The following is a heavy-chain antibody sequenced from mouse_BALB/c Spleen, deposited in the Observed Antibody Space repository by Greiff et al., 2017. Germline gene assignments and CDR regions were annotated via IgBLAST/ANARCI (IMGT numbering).Heavy chain of an antibody. Sequence: QVQLKESGPGLVAPSQSLSITCTVSGFSLTGYGVNWVRQPPGKGLEWLGMIWGDGSTDYNSALKSRLSISKDNSKSQVFLKMNSLQTDDPARYYCARDGGITTAWFAYWGQGTLVTVSA. CDR2: IWGDGST. CDR3: ARDGGITTAWFAY. CDR1: GFSLTGYG. V-gene: IGHV2-6-7*01. J-gene: IGHJ3*01. D-gene: IGHD2-4*01.